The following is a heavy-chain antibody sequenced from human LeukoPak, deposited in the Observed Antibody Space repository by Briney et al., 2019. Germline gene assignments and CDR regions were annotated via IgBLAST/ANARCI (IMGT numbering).Heavy chain of an antibody. Sequence: GGSLRLSCAASGFPFSTSAMSWVRQAPGKGLEWVSTISGSGGSTYYADSVKGRFTISRDNSKNTLFLQMNSLRAEDTAMYYCANRDTFYWGQGTLVTVSS. CDR3: ANRDTFY. D-gene: IGHD5-18*01. CDR1: GFPFSTSA. CDR2: ISGSGGST. V-gene: IGHV3-23*01. J-gene: IGHJ4*02.